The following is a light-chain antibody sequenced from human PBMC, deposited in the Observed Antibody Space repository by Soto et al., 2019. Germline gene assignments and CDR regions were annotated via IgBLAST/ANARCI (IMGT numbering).Light chain of an antibody. CDR3: QQYGSSGT. CDR2: DAS. Sequence: EIVITQSPSTLSVSPGERATLSFRAIQSVSSNLAWYQQKPGQAPRLLIYDASNRATGIPDRFSGSGSGTDFTLTISRLEPEDFAVYYCQQYGSSGTFGQGTKVDIK. J-gene: IGKJ1*01. V-gene: IGKV3-20*01. CDR1: QSVSSN.